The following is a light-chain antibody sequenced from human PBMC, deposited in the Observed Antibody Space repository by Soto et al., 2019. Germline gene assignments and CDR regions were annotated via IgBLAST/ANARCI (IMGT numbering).Light chain of an antibody. CDR1: QSVSSR. Sequence: VMTQSPATLSVSPGGRATLSCRASQSVSSRLAWYQQKPGQPPRLLIYGTSTRATGIPARFSGSGSGTEFTLTISSLQSEDFAVYYCQQYNNWPPWTFGQGTQVEIE. J-gene: IGKJ1*01. CDR2: GTS. V-gene: IGKV3-15*01. CDR3: QQYNNWPPWT.